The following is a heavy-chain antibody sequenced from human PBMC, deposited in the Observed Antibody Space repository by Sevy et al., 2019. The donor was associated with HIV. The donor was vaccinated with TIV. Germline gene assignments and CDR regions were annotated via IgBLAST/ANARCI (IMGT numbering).Heavy chain of an antibody. CDR3: SPFSSGSRSGG. CDR2: IKSKTDGGTT. V-gene: IGHV3-15*01. D-gene: IGHD1-26*01. CDR1: GFTFSNAW. Sequence: GGCLRLSCAASGFTFSNAWMSWVRQAPGKGLEWVGRIKSKTDGGTTDYAAPVKGRFTISRDDSKNTLYLQMNSLETDDTAVYYCSPFSSGSRSGGWGQGTLVTVSS. J-gene: IGHJ4*02.